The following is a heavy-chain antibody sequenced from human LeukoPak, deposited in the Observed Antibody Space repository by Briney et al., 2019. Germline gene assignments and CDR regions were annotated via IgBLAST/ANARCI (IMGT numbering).Heavy chain of an antibody. CDR1: GFTFSRYS. D-gene: IGHD3-16*01. CDR3: ARGGGLDV. CDR2: ISSSSNYI. V-gene: IGHV3-21*04. J-gene: IGHJ6*02. Sequence: PGGSLRLSCAASGFTFSRYSMNWVRQAPGKGLEWVSSISSSSNYIYYADSVKGRFTISRDNTKNSLYLQMNNLRAEDTAVYFCARGGGLDVWGQGATVTVSS.